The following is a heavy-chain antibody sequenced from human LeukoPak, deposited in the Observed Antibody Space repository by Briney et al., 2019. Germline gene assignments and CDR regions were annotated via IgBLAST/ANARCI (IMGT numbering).Heavy chain of an antibody. CDR2: ISAYNGNT. CDR1: GYTFTGYG. CDR3: AREGMATITRDAFDI. J-gene: IGHJ3*02. V-gene: IGHV1-18*01. Sequence: GASVKVSCKASGYTFTGYGISWVRQAPGQGLEWMGWISAYNGNTNYAQKLQGRVTMTTDTSTRTAYMELRSLRSDETAVYYCAREGMATITRDAFDIWGQGTMVTVSS. D-gene: IGHD5-24*01.